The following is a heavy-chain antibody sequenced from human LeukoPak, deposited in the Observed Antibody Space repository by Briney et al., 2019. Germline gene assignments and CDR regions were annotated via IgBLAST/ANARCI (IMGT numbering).Heavy chain of an antibody. Sequence: GGSLRLSCAASGFTFSSYSMNWVRQAPGEGLEWVSHISSSSSTIYYADSVKGRFTMSRDNAKNSLYLQMNSLRAEDTAVYYCARAHYDILTGYYYYYYGMDVWGQGTTVTVSS. D-gene: IGHD3-9*01. CDR2: ISSSSSTI. CDR3: ARAHYDILTGYYYYYYGMDV. CDR1: GFTFSSYS. J-gene: IGHJ6*02. V-gene: IGHV3-48*04.